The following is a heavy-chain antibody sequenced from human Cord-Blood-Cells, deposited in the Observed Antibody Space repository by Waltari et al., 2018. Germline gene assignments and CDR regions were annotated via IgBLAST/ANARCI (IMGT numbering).Heavy chain of an antibody. CDR2: ISSSSSYI. J-gene: IGHJ3*02. CDR1: GFTFSSYS. Sequence: EVQLVESGGVLVKPGGSLRLSCAASGFTFSSYSMNWVRQAPGKGLEWVSSISSSSSYIYYADSVKGRFTISRDNAKNSLYLQMNSLRAEDTAVYYCAGGYCSSTSCYDAFDIWGQGTMVTVSS. CDR3: AGGYCSSTSCYDAFDI. D-gene: IGHD2-2*01. V-gene: IGHV3-21*01.